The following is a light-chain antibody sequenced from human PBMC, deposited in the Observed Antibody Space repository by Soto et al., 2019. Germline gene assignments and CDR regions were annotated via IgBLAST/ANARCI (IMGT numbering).Light chain of an antibody. CDR2: GNS. CDR1: SSNIGAGYD. Sequence: QPVLTQPPSVSGAPGQRVTISCTGSSSNIGAGYDVHWYQQLPGTAPKLLIYGNSNRPSGVPDRFSGSKSGTSASLAITGLQAEDEAGYYCQSYDSSLSGYVFGTGTKVTVL. V-gene: IGLV1-40*01. CDR3: QSYDSSLSGYV. J-gene: IGLJ1*01.